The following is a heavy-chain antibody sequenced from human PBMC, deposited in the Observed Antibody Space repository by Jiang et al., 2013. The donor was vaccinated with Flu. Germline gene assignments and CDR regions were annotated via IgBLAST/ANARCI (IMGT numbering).Heavy chain of an antibody. CDR1: GGTFSSYT. J-gene: IGHJ3*02. V-gene: IGHV1-69*02. CDR2: IIPILGIA. CDR3: DVGHWNDVLPDAFDI. D-gene: IGHD1-1*01. Sequence: GAEVKKPGSSVKVSCKASGGTFSSYTISWVRQAPGQGLEWMGRIIPILGIANYAQKFQGRVTITADKSTSTAYMELSSLRSEDTAVYYCDVGHWNDVLPDAFDIVGPRDKWSPSLQ.